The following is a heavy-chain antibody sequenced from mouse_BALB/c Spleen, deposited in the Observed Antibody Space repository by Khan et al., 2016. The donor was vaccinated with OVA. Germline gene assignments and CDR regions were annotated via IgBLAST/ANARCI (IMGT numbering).Heavy chain of an antibody. J-gene: IGHJ1*01. CDR1: GYSITSDYA. CDR2: ISYSGRT. V-gene: IGHV3-2*02. D-gene: IGHD2-1*01. CDR3: ARRAYYGNWYFDV. Sequence: EVKLLESGPGLEKPSQSLSLTCTVTGYSITSDYAWNWIRQFPGNQLEWMGYISYSGRTSYNPCLKSRISITRDTSKNQFFLQLKSVTSEDTATYDCARRAYYGNWYFDVWGAGTTVTVSS.